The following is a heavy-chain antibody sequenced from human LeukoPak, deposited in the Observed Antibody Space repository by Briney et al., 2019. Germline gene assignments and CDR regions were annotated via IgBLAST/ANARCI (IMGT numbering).Heavy chain of an antibody. J-gene: IGHJ4*02. D-gene: IGHD2-2*01. V-gene: IGHV3-21*01. CDR2: ISSSSSYI. CDR3: ARARGIVVVPAASFDY. CDR1: GFTFSSYS. Sequence: GGSLRPSCAASGFTFSSYSMNWVRQAPGKGLEWVSSISSSSSYIYYADSVKGRFTISRDNAKNSLYLQMNSLRAEDTAVYYCARARGIVVVPAASFDYWGQGTLVTVSS.